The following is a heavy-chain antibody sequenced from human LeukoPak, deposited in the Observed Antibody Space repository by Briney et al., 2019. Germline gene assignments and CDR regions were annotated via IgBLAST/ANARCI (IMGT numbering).Heavy chain of an antibody. J-gene: IGHJ6*03. CDR1: GFTFSSYG. CDR3: ARYHYSNSYYMDV. D-gene: IGHD4-11*01. V-gene: IGHV3-33*08. Sequence: GGSLRLSCAASGFTFSSYGMHWVRQAPGKGLEWVAFIRYDGSNKYYADSVKGRFTISRDNAKNSLYLQMNSLRAEDTAVYYCARYHYSNSYYMDVWGKGTTVTVSS. CDR2: IRYDGSNK.